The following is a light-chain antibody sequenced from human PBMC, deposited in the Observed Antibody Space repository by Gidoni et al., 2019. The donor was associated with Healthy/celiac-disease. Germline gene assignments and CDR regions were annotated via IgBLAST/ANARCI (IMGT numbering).Light chain of an antibody. Sequence: IQWTQSPSSLSASVGDSVTITCRASQGISSYLAWYQQKPGKAPKLLIYAASTLQSGAPSRFSGSGSGTDSPLTISSLQPEDFATYYCQHLNSYPRPFGQGPKLEIK. CDR1: QGISSY. CDR3: QHLNSYPRP. CDR2: AAS. V-gene: IGKV1-9*01. J-gene: IGKJ2*01.